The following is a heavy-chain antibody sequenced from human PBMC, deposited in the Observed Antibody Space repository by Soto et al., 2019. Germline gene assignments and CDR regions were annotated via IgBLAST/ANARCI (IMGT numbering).Heavy chain of an antibody. Sequence: QVQLQESGPGLVKPSQTLSLTCTVSGGSISSGDYYWSWIRQPPGKGLEWIGYIYYSGSTYYNPSLKCRVTISVATSKNQFSLKLSAVTAADTAVYYCASTPSSGYYAYWYFDLWGRGTLVTVSS. CDR3: ASTPSSGYYAYWYFDL. CDR1: GGSISSGDYY. V-gene: IGHV4-30-4*01. CDR2: IYYSGST. D-gene: IGHD3-22*01. J-gene: IGHJ2*01.